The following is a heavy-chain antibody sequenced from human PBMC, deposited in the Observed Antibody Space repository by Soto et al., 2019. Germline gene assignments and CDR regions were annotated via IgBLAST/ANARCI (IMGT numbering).Heavy chain of an antibody. D-gene: IGHD6-19*01. V-gene: IGHV3-49*03. CDR1: GFTFGDYA. Sequence: GGSLRLSCTASGFTFGDYAMSWFRQAPGKGLEWVGFIRSKAYGGTTEYAASVKGRFTISRDDSKSIAYLQMNSLKTEDTAVYYCTRDLYMGINLAVAGQDAGNEHDYWGQGTLVTVSS. CDR3: TRDLYMGINLAVAGQDAGNEHDY. CDR2: IRSKAYGGTT. J-gene: IGHJ4*02.